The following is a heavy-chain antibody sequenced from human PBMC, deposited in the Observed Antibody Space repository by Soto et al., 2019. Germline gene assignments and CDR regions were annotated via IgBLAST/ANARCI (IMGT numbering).Heavy chain of an antibody. CDR1: GYTLTELS. CDR3: ATLKPTPNAYYYYYYMDV. Sequence: ASVKVSCKVSGYTLTELSMHWVRQAPGKGLEWMGGFDPEDGETIYAQKFQGRVTMTEDTSTDTAYMELSSLRSEDTAVYYCATLKPTPNAYYYYYYMDVWGKGTTVTAP. J-gene: IGHJ6*03. CDR2: FDPEDGET. V-gene: IGHV1-24*01.